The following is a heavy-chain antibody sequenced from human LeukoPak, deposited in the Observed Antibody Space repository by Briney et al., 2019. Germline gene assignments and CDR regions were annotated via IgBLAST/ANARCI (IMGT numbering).Heavy chain of an antibody. Sequence: GGSLRLSCAASGFTFSNYWMSWVRQAPGKGLEWVAVISYDGSNKYYADSVKGRFTISRDNSKNTLYLQMNSLRAEDTAVYYCARDGMFRWLPPGHWGQGTLVTVSS. CDR3: ARDGMFRWLPPGH. J-gene: IGHJ4*02. D-gene: IGHD5-24*01. CDR2: ISYDGSNK. V-gene: IGHV3-30-3*01. CDR1: GFTFSNYW.